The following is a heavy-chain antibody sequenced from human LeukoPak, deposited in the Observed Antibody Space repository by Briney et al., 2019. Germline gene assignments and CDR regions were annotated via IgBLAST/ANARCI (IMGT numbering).Heavy chain of an antibody. CDR1: GYTFTNFG. Sequence: GASVKVSYKASGYTFTNFGISWVRQVPGQGLEWMGWISASNGNTKSVQKFQGRVTMTTDTSTTTAYMELRRLRSDDTAVYFCARDPGELIVPTTFDYWGQGTLVTVSS. CDR3: ARDPGELIVPTTFDY. CDR2: ISASNGNT. J-gene: IGHJ4*02. V-gene: IGHV1-18*01. D-gene: IGHD5-12*01.